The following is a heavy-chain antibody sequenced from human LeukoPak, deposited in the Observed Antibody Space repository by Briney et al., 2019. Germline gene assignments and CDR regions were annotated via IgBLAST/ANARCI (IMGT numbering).Heavy chain of an antibody. J-gene: IGHJ6*03. D-gene: IGHD3-10*01. CDR2: ISSSYI. Sequence: GGSLRLSCAASGFTFSSYNMNWVRQAPGRGLEWVSSISSSYIYYADSVKGRFTISRDNAKKSLYLQMNSLRAEDTAVYYCARSELGYNYYYMDVWGKGTTVTISS. CDR1: GFTFSSYN. V-gene: IGHV3-21*01. CDR3: ARSELGYNYYYMDV.